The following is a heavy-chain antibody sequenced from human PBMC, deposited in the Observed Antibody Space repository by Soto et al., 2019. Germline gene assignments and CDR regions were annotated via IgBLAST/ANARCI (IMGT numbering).Heavy chain of an antibody. Sequence: PGGSLRLSCAASGFTFSIYEMNWVRQAPGKGLEWVSYISSSGSTIYYADSVKGRFTISRDNAKNSLYLQMNSLRAEDTAVYYCAVSYYDFDYWGQGTLVTVSS. CDR2: ISSSGSTI. V-gene: IGHV3-48*03. CDR1: GFTFSIYE. CDR3: AVSYYDFDY. D-gene: IGHD1-26*01. J-gene: IGHJ4*02.